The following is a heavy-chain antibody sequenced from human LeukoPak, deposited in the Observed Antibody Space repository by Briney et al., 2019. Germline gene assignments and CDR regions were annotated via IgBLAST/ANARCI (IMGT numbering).Heavy chain of an antibody. D-gene: IGHD3-16*01. CDR1: GGSISSSNW. CDR2: IYHSGST. J-gene: IGHJ6*03. CDR3: ARETSQKGAHYMDV. Sequence: SETLSLTCAVSGGSISSSNWWSWVRPPPGKGLEWIGEIYHSGSTNYNPSLKSRVTISVDTSKNQFSLKLSSVTAADTAVYYCARETSQKGAHYMDVWGKGTTVTISS. V-gene: IGHV4-4*02.